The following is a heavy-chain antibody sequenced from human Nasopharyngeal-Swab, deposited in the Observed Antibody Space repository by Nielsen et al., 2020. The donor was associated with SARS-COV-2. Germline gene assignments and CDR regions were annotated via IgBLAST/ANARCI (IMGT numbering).Heavy chain of an antibody. J-gene: IGHJ6*02. CDR3: VRESGYHYGDHHYGLDV. V-gene: IGHV3-23*01. D-gene: IGHD3-22*01. CDR2: TATSGAT. Sequence: LSLTCAASGFASSNNGLSWVRQAPGKGLEWVSTTATSGATYLADSVKGRFSVFRDNSRNTLTLHMINLRAEDTAVYHCVRESGYHYGDHHYGLDVWGQGTTVTVSS. CDR1: GFASSNNG.